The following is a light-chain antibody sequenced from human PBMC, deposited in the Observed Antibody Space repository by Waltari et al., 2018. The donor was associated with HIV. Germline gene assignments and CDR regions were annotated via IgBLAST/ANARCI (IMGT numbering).Light chain of an antibody. CDR1: SSDVGTYSL. CDR2: EGN. J-gene: IGLJ2*01. Sequence: QSALTQPASVSGSPGQSITISCTGTSSDVGTYSLVSWYQHHPGKAPKLMIYEGNKLPSGVSNRFPGSTSGITASLTSSGLQAEYEADYYCSSYTSFSTVLFGGGTKLTVL. V-gene: IGLV2-23*01. CDR3: SSYTSFSTVL.